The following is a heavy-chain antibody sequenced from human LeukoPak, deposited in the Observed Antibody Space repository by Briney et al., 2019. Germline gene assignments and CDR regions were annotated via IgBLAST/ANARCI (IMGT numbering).Heavy chain of an antibody. Sequence: ASVKVSCKVSGYTFTDYYMHWVRQAPGKGLEWMGLVDPEDGETIYAEKFQGRVTITADTSTDTAYMELSSLRSEDTAVYYCAPDYNNSRYWGQGTLVTVSS. V-gene: IGHV1-69-2*01. J-gene: IGHJ4*02. CDR3: APDYNNSRY. CDR2: VDPEDGET. D-gene: IGHD1-1*01. CDR1: GYTFTDYY.